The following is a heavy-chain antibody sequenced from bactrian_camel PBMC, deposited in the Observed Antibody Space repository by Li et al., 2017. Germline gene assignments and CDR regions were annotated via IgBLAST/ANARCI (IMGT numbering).Heavy chain of an antibody. CDR2: IRRDDLT. J-gene: IGHJ4*01. D-gene: IGHD5*01. Sequence: QLVESGGGSVQTGGSLRLSCAPSGLSVSDSSMAWFRQSPGKEPEAVAAIRRDDLTAYTDSVKGRFTISRDNALNTVYLQMNSLKPEDTAMYYCAAGSSRGVPFRERGYPYWGQGTQVTVS. CDR1: GLSVSDSS. V-gene: IGHV3S53*01. CDR3: AAGSSRGVPFRERGYPY.